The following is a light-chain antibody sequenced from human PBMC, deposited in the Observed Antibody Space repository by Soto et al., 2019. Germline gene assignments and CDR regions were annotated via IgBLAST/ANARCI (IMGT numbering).Light chain of an antibody. Sequence: QCVLAQPASVSGSPGQSITISCTGTSSDVGSYNLVSWYQQHPGKAPKLMIYEVSKRPSGVSNRFSGSKSGNTASLTISGLQAEDEADYYCCSYAGSSTPLIFGTGTKVTV. CDR2: EVS. CDR3: CSYAGSSTPLI. CDR1: SSDVGSYNL. J-gene: IGLJ1*01. V-gene: IGLV2-23*02.